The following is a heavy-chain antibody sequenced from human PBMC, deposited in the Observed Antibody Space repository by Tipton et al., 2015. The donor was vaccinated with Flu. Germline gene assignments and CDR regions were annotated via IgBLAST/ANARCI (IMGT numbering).Heavy chain of an antibody. D-gene: IGHD2-15*01. V-gene: IGHV1-18*01. CDR2: ISPNNGNT. J-gene: IGHJ6*02. CDR3: VRRYCSGGICYYGLDV. CDR1: GYTFSNYG. Sequence: QLVQSGPELKKPGASVKVSCKASGYTFSNYGITWVRQAPGQGLEWMGWISPNNGNTKYAQIFQGRVTMTTDTSTSTAYMELRSLRSADTAVYYCVRRYCSGGICYYGLDVWGQGTTVTVSS.